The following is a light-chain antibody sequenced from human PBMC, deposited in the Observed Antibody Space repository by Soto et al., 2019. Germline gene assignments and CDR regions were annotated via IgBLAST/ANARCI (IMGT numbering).Light chain of an antibody. CDR1: QSINSL. Sequence: DIQMTQSPSTLSASVGDRVTITCRASQSINSLLAWFQQKPGKAPEILIYKASSLESGVPSRFSGSGSGTEFTLTISSLQPDDFATYYCLQYNSYPWTFGQGTKVDIK. CDR3: LQYNSYPWT. J-gene: IGKJ1*01. V-gene: IGKV1-5*03. CDR2: KAS.